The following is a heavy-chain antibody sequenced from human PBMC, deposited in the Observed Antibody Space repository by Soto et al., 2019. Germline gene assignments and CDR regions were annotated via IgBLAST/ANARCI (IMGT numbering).Heavy chain of an antibody. V-gene: IGHV3-30-3*01. D-gene: IGHD3-16*01. Sequence: QVQLVESGGGVVQPGRSLRLSCAASGFTLRSYAFHWVRQAPGKGLEWVAVISYDGNKKYYGDSVKGRFTISRDNSKNTLYLQMNSLRVEDTAVYYCATPSRFDYYYYGVDVWGQGTTVTVSS. CDR1: GFTLRSYA. CDR2: ISYDGNKK. J-gene: IGHJ6*02. CDR3: ATPSRFDYYYYGVDV.